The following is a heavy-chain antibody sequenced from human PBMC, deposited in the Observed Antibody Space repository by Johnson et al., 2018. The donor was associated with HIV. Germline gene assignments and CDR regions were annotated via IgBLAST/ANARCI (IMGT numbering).Heavy chain of an antibody. D-gene: IGHD5-12*01. CDR2: ISYDGANK. CDR1: RFTFSIYD. Sequence: QVQMVESGGGLVQPGGSLRLSCAASRFTFSIYDMHWVRQAPGKGLEWVAVISYDGANKYYADSVKGRFTISRDNAKNSLYLQTNTLRTEDAAVFYCAKIVATSDDVFDIWGQGTKVTVSS. J-gene: IGHJ3*02. CDR3: AKIVATSDDVFDI. V-gene: IGHV3-30*18.